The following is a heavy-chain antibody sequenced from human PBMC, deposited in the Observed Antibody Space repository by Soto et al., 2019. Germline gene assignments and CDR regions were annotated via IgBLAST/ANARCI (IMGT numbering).Heavy chain of an antibody. Sequence: ESLTISCRTAGDRCTSYWIAWVGQIPGKGLEWMGIIYPGDSDTRYSPSFQGQVTISADKSISTAYLQWSSLKASDTAMYYCARLSEDYYYYGMDVWGQGTMVTVSS. J-gene: IGHJ6*02. CDR2: IYPGDSDT. CDR3: ARLSEDYYYYGMDV. CDR1: GDRCTSYW. V-gene: IGHV5-51*01.